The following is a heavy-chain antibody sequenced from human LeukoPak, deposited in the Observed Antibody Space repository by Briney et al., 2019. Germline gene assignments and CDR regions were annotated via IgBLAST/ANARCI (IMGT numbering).Heavy chain of an antibody. D-gene: IGHD1-26*01. CDR3: AKSGSPREGYYFDY. V-gene: IGHV3-30*18. CDR2: ISYDGSNK. CDR1: GFTFSSYG. Sequence: GRSLRLSCAASGFTFSSYGMHWVRQAPGKGLEWVAVISYDGSNKYYADSVKGRFTISRDNSKNTLYLQMNSPRAEDTAVYYCAKSGSPREGYYFDYWGQGTLVTVSS. J-gene: IGHJ4*02.